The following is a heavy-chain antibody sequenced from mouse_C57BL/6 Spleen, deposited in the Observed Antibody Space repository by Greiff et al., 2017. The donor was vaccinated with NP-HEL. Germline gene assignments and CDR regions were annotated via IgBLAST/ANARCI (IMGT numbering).Heavy chain of an antibody. V-gene: IGHV5-9-1*02. Sequence: EVQLVESGEGLVKPGGSLKLSCAASGFTFSSYAMSWVRQTPEKRLEWVAYISSGGDYIYYADTVKGRFTISRDNARNTLYLQMSSLKSEDTAMYYCTRDEYYGSSPYFDYWGQGTTLTVSS. CDR2: ISSGGDYI. D-gene: IGHD1-1*01. CDR1: GFTFSSYA. J-gene: IGHJ2*01. CDR3: TRDEYYGSSPYFDY.